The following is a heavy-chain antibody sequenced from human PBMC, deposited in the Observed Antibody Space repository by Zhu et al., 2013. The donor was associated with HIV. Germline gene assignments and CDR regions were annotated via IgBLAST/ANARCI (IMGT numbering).Heavy chain of an antibody. Sequence: VQLVESGGGVVQPGRSLRLSCAASGFTFSSYAMHWVRQAPGKGLEWVAVISYDGSNKYYADSVKGRFTISRDNSKNTVYLQMDSLRADDTAIYYCAKDRAPDDGYDIDYWGQGTLVTVSS. D-gene: IGHD2-21*01. J-gene: IGHJ4*02. V-gene: IGHV3-30-3*01. CDR2: ISYDGSNK. CDR1: GFTFSSYA. CDR3: AKDRAPDDGYDIDY.